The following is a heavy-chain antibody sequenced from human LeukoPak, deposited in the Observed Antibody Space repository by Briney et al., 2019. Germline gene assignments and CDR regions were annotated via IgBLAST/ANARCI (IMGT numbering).Heavy chain of an antibody. CDR2: IYHSGST. Sequence: SQTLSLTCTVSGGSISSGGYSWSWIEQPPGNGLEWIGYIYHSGSTYYNPSLKSRVTISVDRSKNQFSLKLSSVTAADTAVYYCARGASMVRGVITPFDYWGQGTLVTVSS. V-gene: IGHV4-30-2*01. J-gene: IGHJ4*02. D-gene: IGHD3-10*01. CDR3: ARGASMVRGVITPFDY. CDR1: GGSISSGGYS.